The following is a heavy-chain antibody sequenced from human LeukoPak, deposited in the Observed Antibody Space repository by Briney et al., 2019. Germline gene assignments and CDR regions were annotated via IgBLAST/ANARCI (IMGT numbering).Heavy chain of an antibody. CDR2: IIPIFGTA. D-gene: IGHD3-10*01. Sequence: ASVKVSCKASGGTFSSYAISWVRQAPGQGLEWMGGIIPIFGTANYAQKFQGRVTITADESTSTAYMKLSSLRSEDTAVYYCARGWYYYGSGGYYFDYWGQGSLVTVSS. CDR1: GGTFSSYA. V-gene: IGHV1-69*13. CDR3: ARGWYYYGSGGYYFDY. J-gene: IGHJ4*02.